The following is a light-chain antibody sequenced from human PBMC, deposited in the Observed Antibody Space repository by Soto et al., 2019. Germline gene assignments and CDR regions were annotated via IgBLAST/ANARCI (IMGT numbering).Light chain of an antibody. J-gene: IGLJ2*01. CDR2: GDN. CDR1: SINIGAGYD. V-gene: IGLV1-40*01. Sequence: QSVLTQPPSISGAPGLRVTISCTGSSINIGAGYDVHWYQQVPGTAPKLLIYGDNKRPSGVPDRFSTSKSGTSASLVITGLQAEDEADYYCQSYDHSLSGSWIFGGGTKLTVL. CDR3: QSYDHSLSGSWI.